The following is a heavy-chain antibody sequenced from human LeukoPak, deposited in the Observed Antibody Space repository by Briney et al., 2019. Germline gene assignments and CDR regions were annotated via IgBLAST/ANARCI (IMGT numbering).Heavy chain of an antibody. Sequence: ASVKVSCKASGYTFTSYGISWVRQAPGQGLEWMGWISAYNGNTNYAQKLQGRVTITRDMSTSTAYMELSSLRSEDTAVYYCAADLQAYYLAYWGQGALVTVSS. CDR2: ISAYNGNT. J-gene: IGHJ4*02. CDR1: GYTFTSYG. V-gene: IGHV1-18*01. CDR3: AADLQAYYLAY.